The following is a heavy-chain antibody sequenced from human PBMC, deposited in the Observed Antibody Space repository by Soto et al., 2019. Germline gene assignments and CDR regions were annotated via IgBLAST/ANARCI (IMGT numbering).Heavy chain of an antibody. J-gene: IGHJ4*02. CDR3: AREWDNKSEHSSGWYDDF. D-gene: IGHD6-19*01. CDR1: GGTFSTST. CDR2: TIPLLNVA. V-gene: IGHV1-69*04. Sequence: SVKVSCKASGGTFSTSTFTWVRQAPGQGLEWMGRTIPLLNVADYAQDFQGRLTITADKSTSATYMELTSLTSKDTALYYCAREWDNKSEHSSGWYDDFWGQGTLVTVSS.